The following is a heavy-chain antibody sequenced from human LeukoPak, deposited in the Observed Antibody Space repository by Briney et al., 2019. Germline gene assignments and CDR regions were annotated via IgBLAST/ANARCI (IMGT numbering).Heavy chain of an antibody. CDR2: IWYDGSNK. J-gene: IGHJ4*02. CDR3: ARAQSIVGACDY. CDR1: GFTFSSYG. Sequence: GGSLRLSCAASGFTFSSYGMHWVRQAPGKGLEWVAVIWYDGSNKYYADSVKGRFTISRDNSKNTLYLQMNSLRAEDTAVYYCARAQSIVGACDYWGQGTLDTVSS. D-gene: IGHD1-26*01. V-gene: IGHV3-33*01.